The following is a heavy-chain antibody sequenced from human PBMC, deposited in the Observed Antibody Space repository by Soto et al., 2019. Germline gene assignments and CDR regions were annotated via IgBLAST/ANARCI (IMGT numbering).Heavy chain of an antibody. Sequence: GGSLRLSCAASGFTFSSYSMNWVRQAPGKGLEWVSSISSSSSYIYYADSVKGRFTISRDNAKNSLYLQMNSLRAEDTAVYYCARAPLDSSIWFSPLTQYYFVYWGQATLVTVVS. CDR1: GFTFSSYS. V-gene: IGHV3-21*01. CDR3: ARAPLDSSIWFSPLTQYYFVY. CDR2: ISSSSSYI. J-gene: IGHJ4*02. D-gene: IGHD6-13*01.